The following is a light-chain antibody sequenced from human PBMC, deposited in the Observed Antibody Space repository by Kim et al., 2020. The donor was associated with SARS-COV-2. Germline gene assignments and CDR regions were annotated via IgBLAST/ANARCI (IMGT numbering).Light chain of an antibody. J-gene: IGKJ4*01. Sequence: DIQMTQSPSSLSASVGDRVTITCQASQDINNYLNWYQQKPGKAPKLLIYAASNLEPGVPSRFSGSGSGTDFTLTISSLQPEDIATYYCQQYDNLPLTFGGGTKVDIK. CDR2: AAS. V-gene: IGKV1-33*01. CDR1: QDINNY. CDR3: QQYDNLPLT.